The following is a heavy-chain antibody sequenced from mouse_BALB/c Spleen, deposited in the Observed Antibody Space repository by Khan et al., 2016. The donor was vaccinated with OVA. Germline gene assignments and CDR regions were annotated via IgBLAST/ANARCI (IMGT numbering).Heavy chain of an antibody. CDR1: GFSLTDYG. Sequence: VQLKESGPGLVAPSQSLSITCTVSGFSLTDYGITWIRQPPGKGLEWLGMIWGDGSADYNSALKSRLSISKDNSKSQVFLKMNSLQTDDTARYYCARELRLGGFAYWGQGTLVTVSA. CDR2: IWGDGSA. CDR3: ARELRLGGFAY. V-gene: IGHV2-6-7*01. J-gene: IGHJ3*01. D-gene: IGHD1-2*01.